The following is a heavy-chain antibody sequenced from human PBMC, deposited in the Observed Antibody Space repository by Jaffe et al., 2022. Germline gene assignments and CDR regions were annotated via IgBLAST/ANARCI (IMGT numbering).Heavy chain of an antibody. CDR3: ARTGVLRYFDWLLVVGAHDAFDI. Sequence: QVQLQESGPGLVKPSETLSLTCDVSGYSISSGYYLGWIRQPPGKGLEWIGTIYHKGNTYYNPSLKSRVTISIDTSKSQISLNLSSVTAADTAIYYCARTGVLRYFDWLLVVGAHDAFDIWGQGTMVTVSS. CDR2: IYHKGNT. D-gene: IGHD3-9*01. J-gene: IGHJ3*02. CDR1: GYSISSGYY. V-gene: IGHV4-38-2*01.